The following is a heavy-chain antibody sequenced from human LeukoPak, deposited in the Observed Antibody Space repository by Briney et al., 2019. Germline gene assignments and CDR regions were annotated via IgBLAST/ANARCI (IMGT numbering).Heavy chain of an antibody. V-gene: IGHV1-69*05. Sequence: VASVKVSCKASGGTFSNYIITWVRQAPGQGLEWMGGIVPLFSTPNYAQKFQGRVTITTDESTHTSYVELRSLRSEDTAVYYCARVDRYFFYMDVWGKGTTVTVSS. CDR3: ARVDRYFFYMDV. CDR1: GGTFSNYI. J-gene: IGHJ6*03. CDR2: IVPLFSTP.